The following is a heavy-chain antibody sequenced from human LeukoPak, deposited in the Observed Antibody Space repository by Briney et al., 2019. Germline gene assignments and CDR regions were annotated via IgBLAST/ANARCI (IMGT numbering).Heavy chain of an antibody. Sequence: GGSLRLSCAASGFTFSSYGMHWVRQAPGKGLEWVAVISNDGSNKHYGDSVKGRFTISRGNSKNTLYLQMDSLRGEDTAVYYCAKRLAMTGTYHFDYWGQGTLVTVSS. V-gene: IGHV3-30*18. J-gene: IGHJ4*02. CDR3: AKRLAMTGTYHFDY. D-gene: IGHD6-19*01. CDR1: GFTFSSYG. CDR2: ISNDGSNK.